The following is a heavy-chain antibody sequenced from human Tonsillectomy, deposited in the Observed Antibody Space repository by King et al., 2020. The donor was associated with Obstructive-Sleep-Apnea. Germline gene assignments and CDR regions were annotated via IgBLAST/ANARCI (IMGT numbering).Heavy chain of an antibody. V-gene: IGHV3-66*01. Sequence: VQLVESGGGLVQPGGSLRLSCAASGFTVSSNYMSWVRQAPGKGLEWVSVIYSGGSTYYADSVKGRFTISRDNSKNTLYLQMNSLRAEDTAVYYCARDRSGWHRFDYWGHGTLVTVSS. CDR2: IYSGGST. CDR3: ARDRSGWHRFDY. D-gene: IGHD6-19*01. J-gene: IGHJ4*01. CDR1: GFTVSSNY.